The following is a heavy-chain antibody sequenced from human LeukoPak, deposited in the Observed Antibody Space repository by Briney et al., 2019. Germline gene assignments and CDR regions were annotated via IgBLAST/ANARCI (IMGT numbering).Heavy chain of an antibody. CDR2: IYPGDSDT. CDR1: GYSFTDYW. J-gene: IGHJ3*02. Sequence: GESLKISCKGSGYSFTDYWIGWVRQMPGKGLEWMGIIYPGDSDTRYSPSFQGQVTISADKSISTACLQWSSLKALDTAMYYCARHRRGSGWYDAFDIWGQGTMVTVSS. CDR3: ARHRRGSGWYDAFDI. V-gene: IGHV5-51*01. D-gene: IGHD6-19*01.